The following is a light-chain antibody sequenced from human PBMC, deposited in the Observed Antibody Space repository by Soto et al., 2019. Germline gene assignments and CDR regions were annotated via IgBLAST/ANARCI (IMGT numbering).Light chain of an antibody. J-gene: IGKJ1*01. CDR2: AAS. CDR1: QSIINH. V-gene: IGKV1-39*01. Sequence: DIQMTQSPSSLSASVEDRVIITCRASQSIINHLNWYQHKPGKAPKLLIFAASSLQSGVPSRFSGSRSGPDFTLTISSLQPEDFATYYCQQSYSSPPTFGQGTKVDIK. CDR3: QQSYSSPPT.